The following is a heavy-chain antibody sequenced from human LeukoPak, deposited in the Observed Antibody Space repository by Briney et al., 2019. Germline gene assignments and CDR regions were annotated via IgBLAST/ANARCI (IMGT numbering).Heavy chain of an antibody. CDR3: VSAKFLVRGVSWFDP. CDR1: GGSIGTFY. CDR2: INTSGST. D-gene: IGHD3-10*01. V-gene: IGHV4-4*07. J-gene: IGHJ5*02. Sequence: PSETLSLTCTVSGGSIGTFYWSWIRQPAGKGLEWIGRINTSGSTNYNPSLKSRVTISVDTSKNQFSLILTSVTAADTAVYYCVSAKFLVRGVSWFDPWGQGTLVTVSS.